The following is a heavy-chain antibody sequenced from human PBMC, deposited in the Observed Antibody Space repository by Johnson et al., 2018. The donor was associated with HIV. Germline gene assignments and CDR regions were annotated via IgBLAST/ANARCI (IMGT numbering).Heavy chain of an antibody. CDR3: ARVSCRSTSCLGDGAFDI. CDR2: IRYDGSNK. CDR1: GFTFSSYG. D-gene: IGHD2-2*01. J-gene: IGHJ3*02. Sequence: QMQLVESGGGLIQPGGSLRLSCAASGFTFSSYGMHWVRQAPGKGLEWVAFIRYDGSNKYYADSVKGRFTISRDNSKNTLYLQMNSLRAEDTALYYCARVSCRSTSCLGDGAFDIWGQGTMVTVSS. V-gene: IGHV3-30*02.